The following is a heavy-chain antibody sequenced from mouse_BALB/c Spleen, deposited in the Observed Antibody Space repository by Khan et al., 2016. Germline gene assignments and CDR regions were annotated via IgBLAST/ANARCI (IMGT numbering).Heavy chain of an antibody. V-gene: IGHV3-2*02. D-gene: IGHD1-1*02. CDR3: GSRTYYVGRYYFDY. CDR1: GYSITSDYA. Sequence: VQLKQSGPGLVRPSQSLSLTCTVTGYSITSDYAWNWIRQFPGNRLEWMGYISFSGGTRYNPSLKSRTSITRDISKNQFFLQLNSVTTEDTATYYCGSRTYYVGRYYFDYWGRGTTLTVSS. CDR2: ISFSGGT. J-gene: IGHJ2*01.